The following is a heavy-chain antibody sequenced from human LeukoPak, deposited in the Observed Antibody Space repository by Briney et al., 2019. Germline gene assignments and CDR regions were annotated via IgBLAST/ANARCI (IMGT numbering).Heavy chain of an antibody. CDR3: ARVDGYTRPGAFDI. V-gene: IGHV4-59*01. CDR1: SGSIRTSY. J-gene: IGHJ3*02. D-gene: IGHD5-24*01. Sequence: SETLSLTCTVSSGSIRTSYCSWIRQPPGKGLEWIGYIYYSGSTNYNPSLKSRVTISVDTSKNQFSLKLSSVTAADTAVYYCARVDGYTRPGAFDIWGQGTMVTVSS. CDR2: IYYSGST.